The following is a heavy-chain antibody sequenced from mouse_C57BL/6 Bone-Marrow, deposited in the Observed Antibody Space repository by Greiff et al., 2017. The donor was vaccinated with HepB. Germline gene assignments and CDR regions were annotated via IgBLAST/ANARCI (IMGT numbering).Heavy chain of an antibody. V-gene: IGHV3-1*01. Sequence: EVKLVESGPGMVKPSQSLSLTCTVTGYSITSGYDWHWIRHFPGNKLEWMGYISYSGSTNYNPSLKSRISITHDTSKNHFFLKLNSVTTEDTATYYCARDGRGKGFAYWGQGTLVTVSA. D-gene: IGHD1-3*01. J-gene: IGHJ3*01. CDR2: ISYSGST. CDR1: GYSITSGYD. CDR3: ARDGRGKGFAY.